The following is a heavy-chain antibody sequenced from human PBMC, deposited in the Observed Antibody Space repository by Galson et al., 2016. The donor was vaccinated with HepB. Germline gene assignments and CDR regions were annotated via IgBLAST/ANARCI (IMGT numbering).Heavy chain of an antibody. CDR2: INTHTGNP. D-gene: IGHD3-10*01. CDR1: GYTFTTHA. V-gene: IGHV7-4-1*02. CDR3: ARDPRFYGSGSFYDY. Sequence: SVKVSCKASGYTFTTHAINWVRQAPGQGLEWMGWINTHTGNPTYAQGFTGRFVFSSDTSVSTAYLQISSLKAEDTAVYYCARDPRFYGSGSFYDYWGQGTLVTVSS. J-gene: IGHJ4*02.